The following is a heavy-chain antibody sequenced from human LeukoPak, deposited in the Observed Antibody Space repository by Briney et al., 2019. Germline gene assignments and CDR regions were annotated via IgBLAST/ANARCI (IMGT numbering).Heavy chain of an antibody. J-gene: IGHJ5*02. V-gene: IGHV1-69*05. D-gene: IGHD3-9*01. Sequence: SVKVSCKASGGTFSSYAISWVRQAPGQGLEWMGGIIPIFGTANYAQKFQGRVTITTDESTSTAYMELSSLRSEDTAVYYCARDISYYDILTGYEGGWFDPWGQGTLVTVSS. CDR2: IIPIFGTA. CDR3: ARDISYYDILTGYEGGWFDP. CDR1: GGTFSSYA.